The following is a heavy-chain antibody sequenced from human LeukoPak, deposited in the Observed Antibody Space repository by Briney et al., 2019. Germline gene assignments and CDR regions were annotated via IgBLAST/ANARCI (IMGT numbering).Heavy chain of an antibody. Sequence: KTSETLSLTCAVYGGSFSGYYWSWIRQPPGKGLDWIGYIYYSGSTNYNPSLKSRVTISVDTSKNQFSLKLNSVTVADTAMYYCARDQDIAAAGFDYWGQGTLVTVSS. CDR2: IYYSGST. CDR1: GGSFSGYY. CDR3: ARDQDIAAAGFDY. D-gene: IGHD6-13*01. V-gene: IGHV4-59*01. J-gene: IGHJ4*02.